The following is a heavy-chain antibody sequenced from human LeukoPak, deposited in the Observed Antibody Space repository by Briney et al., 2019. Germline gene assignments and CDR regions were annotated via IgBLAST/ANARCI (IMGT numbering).Heavy chain of an antibody. V-gene: IGHV3-30*01. CDR2: TSHDGSNK. CDR3: ARGTAYFDH. Sequence: PGGSLRLSCVASGFTFIGFPMHWVRQAPGKGLEWLALTSHDGSNKYYADSVKGRFTISRDNSKNTVYLQMNSLRPEDTAVYYCARGTAYFDHWGQGTLVTVSS. J-gene: IGHJ4*02. CDR1: GFTFIGFP.